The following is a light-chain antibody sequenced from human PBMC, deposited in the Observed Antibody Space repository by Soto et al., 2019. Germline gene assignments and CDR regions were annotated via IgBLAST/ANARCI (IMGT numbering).Light chain of an antibody. CDR3: SSYTSSITWV. V-gene: IGLV2-14*01. CDR1: SSDVGGYNY. CDR2: DVT. Sequence: QSALTQPASVSGSPGQSITIPCTGTSSDVGGYNYVSWYQQHPGKAPKLVIYDVTNRPSGVSNRFSGSKSGNTASLTISGLQAEDEADYYCSSYTSSITWVFGGGTKLTVL. J-gene: IGLJ2*01.